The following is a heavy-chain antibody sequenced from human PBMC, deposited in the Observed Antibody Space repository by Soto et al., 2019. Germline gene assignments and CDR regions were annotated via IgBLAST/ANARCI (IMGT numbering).Heavy chain of an antibody. J-gene: IGHJ4*02. D-gene: IGHD4-17*01. Sequence: QVQLQQWGAGLLKPSETLSLTCAVYGGSFSGYYWSWIPQPPGKGLECIGEIHHSGSTNYNPSLKSRVTISVDTSKNQFSLKLSSVTAADTAVYYCARSYGGNSGTFDFWGQGTLVTVSS. CDR3: ARSYGGNSGTFDF. V-gene: IGHV4-34*01. CDR2: IHHSGST. CDR1: GGSFSGYY.